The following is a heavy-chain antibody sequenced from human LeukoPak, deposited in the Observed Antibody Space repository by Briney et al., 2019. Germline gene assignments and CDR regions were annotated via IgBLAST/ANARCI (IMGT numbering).Heavy chain of an antibody. CDR3: ARIKAAGIDGIDY. CDR1: GYTFTNYD. CDR2: MNPTSGNT. D-gene: IGHD6-13*01. J-gene: IGHJ4*02. V-gene: IGHV1-8*03. Sequence: ASVKVSCKASGYTFTNYDINWVRQATGQGLEWMGWMNPTSGNTGYAQQFQGRVTITRNTSISTVYMELSSLRSEDTAVYYCARIKAAGIDGIDYWGQGTLVTVSS.